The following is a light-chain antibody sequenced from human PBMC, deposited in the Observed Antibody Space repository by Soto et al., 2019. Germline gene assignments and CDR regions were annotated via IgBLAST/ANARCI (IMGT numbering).Light chain of an antibody. CDR1: SSNIGSNY. J-gene: IGLJ1*01. CDR3: AAWDDSPSVYNYV. Sequence: QPVLTQPPSASGTPGQRVTISCSGSSSNIGSNYVYWYQQLPGTAPKLLIYRNNQRPSGVPDRFSGSKSGTSASLAISGLRSEDEADYYCAAWDDSPSVYNYVFGTGTKLTVL. CDR2: RNN. V-gene: IGLV1-47*01.